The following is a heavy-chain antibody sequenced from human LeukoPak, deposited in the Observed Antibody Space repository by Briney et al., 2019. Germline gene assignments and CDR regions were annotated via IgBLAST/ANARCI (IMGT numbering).Heavy chain of an antibody. CDR3: AKEPGSGSYHLDY. CDR1: GFTFSSYG. Sequence: PGGSLRLSCAASGFTFSSYGMYWVRQAPGKGLEWVAFIRYDGSNKYYADSVKGRFTISRDNSKNTLYLQMNSLRAEDTAVYYCAKEPGSGSYHLDYWGQGTLVTVSS. D-gene: IGHD3-10*01. J-gene: IGHJ4*02. CDR2: IRYDGSNK. V-gene: IGHV3-30*02.